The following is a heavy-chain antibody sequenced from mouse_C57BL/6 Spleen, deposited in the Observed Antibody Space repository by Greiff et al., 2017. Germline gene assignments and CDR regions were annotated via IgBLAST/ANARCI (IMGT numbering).Heavy chain of an antibody. CDR3: ARGADDGYPWFAY. J-gene: IGHJ3*01. Sequence: QVQLQQSGAELVKPGASVKISCKASGYAFSSSWMNWVKQRPGKGLEWIGQIYPGDGDTNYNGKFKGKATLTADKSSSTAYMQLSSLTSEDSAVYFCARGADDGYPWFAYWGQGTLVTVSA. CDR1: GYAFSSSW. CDR2: IYPGDGDT. V-gene: IGHV1-80*01. D-gene: IGHD2-3*01.